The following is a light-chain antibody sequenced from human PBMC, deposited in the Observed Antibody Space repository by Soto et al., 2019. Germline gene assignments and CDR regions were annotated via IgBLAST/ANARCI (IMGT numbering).Light chain of an antibody. V-gene: IGKV3-20*01. J-gene: IGKJ1*01. CDR2: DAS. CDR1: QTVRNNY. Sequence: EFVLTQSPGTLSLSPGERATLSCRASQTVRNNYLAWYQQKPGQAPRLLIYDASSRATGIPDRFSGGGSGTDFTLTISRLEPEDFAFYYCQQYGGSPGTFGQGTKVDI. CDR3: QQYGGSPGT.